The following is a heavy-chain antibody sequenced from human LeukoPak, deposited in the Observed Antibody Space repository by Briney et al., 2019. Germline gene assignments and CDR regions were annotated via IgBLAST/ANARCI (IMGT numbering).Heavy chain of an antibody. CDR2: ISSSGSTI. V-gene: IGHV3-48*03. J-gene: IGHJ4*02. CDR1: GFTFSSYE. D-gene: IGHD3-10*02. Sequence: PGGSLRLSCAASGFTFSSYEMNWVRQAPGKGLEWVSYISSSGSTIYYADSVKGRLTISRDNAKNSLYLQMNSLRAEDTAVYYCARGGMLYYFDYWGQGTLVTVSS. CDR3: ARGGMLYYFDY.